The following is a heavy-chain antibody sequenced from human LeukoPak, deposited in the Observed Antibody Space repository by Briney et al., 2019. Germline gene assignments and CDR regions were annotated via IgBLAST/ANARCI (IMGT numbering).Heavy chain of an antibody. CDR2: IHYSGRT. V-gene: IGHV4-59*11. CDR1: GGSISGHY. J-gene: IGHJ4*02. Sequence: PSGTLSLPCTVSGGSISGHYWGWIRQPPGKGLEWSGYIHYSGRTDYKPSLRSRLTLSLDTSRNRFSLKLRSVSAADTAVYYCVRENYFDKWGRGTLVTASS. CDR3: VRENYFDK.